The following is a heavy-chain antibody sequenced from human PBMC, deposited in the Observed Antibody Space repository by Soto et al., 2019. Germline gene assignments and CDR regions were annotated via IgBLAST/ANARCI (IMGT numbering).Heavy chain of an antibody. V-gene: IGHV3-9*01. J-gene: IGHJ4*02. D-gene: IGHD1-26*01. CDR2: ISWNSGSI. CDR3: AKERGSGSYYHFVY. Sequence: GGSLRLSCAASGFTFNDYAMHWVRQAPGKGLEWVSGISWNSGSIGYADSVKGRFTISRDNAKNSLYLQMNSLRPEDTALYYCAKERGSGSYYHFVYWGQGTLVTVSS. CDR1: GFTFNDYA.